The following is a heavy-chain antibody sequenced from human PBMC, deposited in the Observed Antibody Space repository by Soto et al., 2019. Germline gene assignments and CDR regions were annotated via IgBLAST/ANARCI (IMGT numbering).Heavy chain of an antibody. J-gene: IGHJ4*02. CDR3: ARAGHLVVVTDFDY. D-gene: IGHD2-21*02. V-gene: IGHV3-7*01. Sequence: EVQLVESGGGLVQPGGSLRLSCAASGFTFSSYWMSWVRQAPGKGLEWVANIKQDGSEKYYVDSVKGRFTISRDNDKNSLYLQMNSLRAEDTAVFYCARAGHLVVVTDFDYWGQGTLVTVSS. CDR1: GFTFSSYW. CDR2: IKQDGSEK.